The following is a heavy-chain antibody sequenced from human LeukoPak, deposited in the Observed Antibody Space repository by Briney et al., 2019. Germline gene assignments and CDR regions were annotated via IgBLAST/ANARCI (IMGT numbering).Heavy chain of an antibody. CDR2: IVVGSGNT. D-gene: IGHD6-19*01. CDR3: AADRNIAVAGTYYYYYMDV. V-gene: IGHV1-58*01. CDR1: GFTFTSSA. J-gene: IGHJ6*03. Sequence: SVKVSCKASGFTFTSSAVQWVRQARGQRLEWIGWIVVGSGNTNYAQKFQERVTITRDMSTSTAYMELSSLRSEDTAVYYCAADRNIAVAGTYYYYYMDVWGKGTTVTVSS.